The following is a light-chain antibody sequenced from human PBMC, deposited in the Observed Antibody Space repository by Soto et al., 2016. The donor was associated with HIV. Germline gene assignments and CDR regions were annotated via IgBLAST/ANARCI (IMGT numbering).Light chain of an antibody. J-gene: IGKJ2*01. CDR1: QSISSW. CDR3: QQYNSYT. Sequence: DVQMTQSPATLSASVGDRVCITCRASQSISSWLAWYQQKPGRAPKLLIYKASTLQSGVPSRFSGSGSGTEFTLTISSLQPDDFATYYCQQYNSYTFGQGTKLEVK. CDR2: KAS. V-gene: IGKV1-5*03.